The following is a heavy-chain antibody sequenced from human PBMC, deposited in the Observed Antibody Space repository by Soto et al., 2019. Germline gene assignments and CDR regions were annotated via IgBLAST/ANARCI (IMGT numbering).Heavy chain of an antibody. Sequence: GASVKVSCTASGGTFSSYAISWVRQAPGQGLEWMGGIIPIFGTANYAQKFQGRVTITADESTSTAYMELSSLRSEDTAVYYCARVGITGTMDFDYWGQGTLVTVSS. V-gene: IGHV1-69*13. J-gene: IGHJ4*02. CDR3: ARVGITGTMDFDY. CDR2: IIPIFGTA. CDR1: GGTFSSYA. D-gene: IGHD1-20*01.